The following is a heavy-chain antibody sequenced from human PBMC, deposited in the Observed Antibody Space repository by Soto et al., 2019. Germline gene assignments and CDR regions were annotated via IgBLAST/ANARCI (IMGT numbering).Heavy chain of an antibody. Sequence: VGSLRLSCAASGFTFSSYAMHWVRQAPGKGLEWVAVISYDGSNKYYADSVKGRFTISRDNSKNTLYLQMNSLRAEDTAVYYCARESIVVVPAAGTSTAYGMDVWGQGTTVTVSS. CDR1: GFTFSSYA. V-gene: IGHV3-30-3*01. CDR2: ISYDGSNK. D-gene: IGHD2-2*01. CDR3: ARESIVVVPAAGTSTAYGMDV. J-gene: IGHJ6*02.